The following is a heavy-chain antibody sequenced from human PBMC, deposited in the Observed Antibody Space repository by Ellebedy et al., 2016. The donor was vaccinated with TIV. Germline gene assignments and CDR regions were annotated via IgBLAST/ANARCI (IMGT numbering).Heavy chain of an antibody. J-gene: IGHJ4*02. Sequence: GSLRLXXTVSGGSISSYYWSWIRQPPGKGLEWIGAISNTGTTHYNESLKSRVTLSVDTSKNQFSLKLTSVTATDTAVYYCARHGQFDYWGQGTLVIVSS. CDR3: ARHGQFDY. CDR1: GGSISSYY. V-gene: IGHV4-59*08. CDR2: ISNTGTT.